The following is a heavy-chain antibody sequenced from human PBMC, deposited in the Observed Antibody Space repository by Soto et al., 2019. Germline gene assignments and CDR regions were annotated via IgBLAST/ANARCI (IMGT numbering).Heavy chain of an antibody. D-gene: IGHD3-3*01. CDR2: IRSKANSYAT. CDR3: TRHADLEWLLPFSYYYGMDV. CDR1: GFTFSGSA. Sequence: PGGSLRLSCAASGFTFSGSAMHWVRQASGKGLEWVGRIRSKANSYATAYAASVKGRFTISRDDSKNTAYLQMNSLKTEDTAVYYCTRHADLEWLLPFSYYYGMDVWGQGTTVTAP. V-gene: IGHV3-73*01. J-gene: IGHJ6*02.